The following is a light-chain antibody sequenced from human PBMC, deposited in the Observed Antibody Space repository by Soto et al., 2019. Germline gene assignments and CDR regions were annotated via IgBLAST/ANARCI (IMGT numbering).Light chain of an antibody. CDR3: QHYNNYSKA. CDR1: QSVSYW. Sequence: DIHLTQSPSTLSTSVGARVTITCRASQSVSYWLAWYQQKPGKAPNLLIYDGSTLASGVPPRFSGGGFGTEFTLNISSLQPDDSDMYYCQHYNNYSKAFGPGTKVDIX. J-gene: IGKJ3*01. CDR2: DGS. V-gene: IGKV1-5*01.